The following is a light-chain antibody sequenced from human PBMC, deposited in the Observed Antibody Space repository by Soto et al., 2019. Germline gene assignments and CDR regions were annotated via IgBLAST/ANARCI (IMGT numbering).Light chain of an antibody. CDR2: GAS. CDR1: QSVSSSY. Sequence: EIVLTQSPGTLSLSPGERATLSCRASQSVSSSYLAWYQQKPGQATRLLIYGASSRATGIPDRFSGSGSGTDFTLTISILEPEDFAVYYCQQYGSSPPTFGQGTNVAI. CDR3: QQYGSSPPT. J-gene: IGKJ1*01. V-gene: IGKV3-20*01.